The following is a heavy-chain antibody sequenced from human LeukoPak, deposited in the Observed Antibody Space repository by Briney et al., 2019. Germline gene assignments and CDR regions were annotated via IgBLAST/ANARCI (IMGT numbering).Heavy chain of an antibody. J-gene: IGHJ5*02. V-gene: IGHV1-46*01. CDR2: INPSGGST. D-gene: IGHD2-8*02. CDR3: ARDPGLTEGWFDP. CDR1: GYTFTSYY. Sequence: ASVNVSYKASGYTFTSYYMHWVRQAPGQGLEGMGIINPSGGSTSYAPKFQGRGTITRDTATSTVYMELRSLRSEDTAVYYRARDPGLTEGWFDPWGQGTLVTVSS.